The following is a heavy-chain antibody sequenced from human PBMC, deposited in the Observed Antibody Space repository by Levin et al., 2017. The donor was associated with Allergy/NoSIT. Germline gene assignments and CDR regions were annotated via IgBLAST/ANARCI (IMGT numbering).Heavy chain of an antibody. CDR3: AKDRLDCSAKRCYLGHYFDQGMDV. Sequence: QPGGSLRLSCAASGFTFSSYAMYWVRQAPGRGLEAVAAISHDGTTKYYTDSVRGRSTISRDNSANTLYLQMKSLGTEDTAAYYCAKDRLDCSAKRCYLGHYFDQGMDVWGHGTTVIVSS. CDR2: ISHDGTTK. CDR1: GFTFSSYA. V-gene: IGHV3-30*18. J-gene: IGHJ6*02. D-gene: IGHD4/OR15-4a*01.